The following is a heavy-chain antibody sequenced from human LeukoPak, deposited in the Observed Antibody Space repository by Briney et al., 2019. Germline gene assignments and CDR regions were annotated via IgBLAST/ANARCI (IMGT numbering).Heavy chain of an antibody. V-gene: IGHV7-4-1*02. D-gene: IGHD3-3*01. J-gene: IGHJ6*02. CDR2: INTNTGNP. CDR3: ARGRVERFLEWLLSYGMDV. CDR1: GYTFTRYA. Sequence: GASVTVSCKASGYTFTRYAMNWVRQAPGQGLEWMGWINTNTGNPTYAQGFTGRFVFSLDTSVSTTYLQISSLKAEDTAVYYCARGRVERFLEWLLSYGMDVWGQGTTVTVSS.